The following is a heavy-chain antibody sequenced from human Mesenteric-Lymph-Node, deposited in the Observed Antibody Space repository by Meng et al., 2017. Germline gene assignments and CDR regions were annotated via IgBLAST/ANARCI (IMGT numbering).Heavy chain of an antibody. J-gene: IGHJ3*02. V-gene: IGHV4-39*07. D-gene: IGHD2-21*01. CDR1: GGSITRTDSY. CDR2: IHFSGTT. Sequence: SETLSLTCTLSGGSITRTDSYWGWIRPTPGKGLEWIANIHFSGTTFYKSSLKSRVTTSIDTSKNQFYLKMTSVTAADSAVYYCAHIDRPNYDPFDIWGQGTMVTVSS. CDR3: AHIDRPNYDPFDI.